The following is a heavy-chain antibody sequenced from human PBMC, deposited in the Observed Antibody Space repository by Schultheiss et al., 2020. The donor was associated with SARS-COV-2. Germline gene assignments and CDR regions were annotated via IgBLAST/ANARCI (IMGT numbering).Heavy chain of an antibody. V-gene: IGHV3-23*01. Sequence: GESLKISCAASGFTFSSYAMSWVRQAPGKGLEWVSVIYSGGSTYYADSVRGRFTISRDNSKNTLYLQMNSLRAEDTAVYYCAKDSLVGLRDYWGQGTLVTVSS. J-gene: IGHJ4*02. CDR2: IYSGGST. CDR3: AKDSLVGLRDY. CDR1: GFTFSSYA. D-gene: IGHD1-26*01.